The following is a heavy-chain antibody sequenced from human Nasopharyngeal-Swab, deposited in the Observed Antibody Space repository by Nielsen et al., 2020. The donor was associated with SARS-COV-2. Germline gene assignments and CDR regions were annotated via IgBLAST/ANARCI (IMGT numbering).Heavy chain of an antibody. Sequence: RGSLSLSCAASGFTFSNAWTSWVRHAPGKGLEWVGRIQSKTDGGTTTYAATVKGRFTISRDASKNTLYLQMNSLTTEDTAVYYCNTHPHGYQLRSQTSNWFDPWGQGTLITVSS. J-gene: IGHJ5*02. D-gene: IGHD2-2*01. CDR1: GFTFSNAW. V-gene: IGHV3-15*01. CDR2: IQSKTDGGTT. CDR3: NTHPHGYQLRSQTSNWFDP.